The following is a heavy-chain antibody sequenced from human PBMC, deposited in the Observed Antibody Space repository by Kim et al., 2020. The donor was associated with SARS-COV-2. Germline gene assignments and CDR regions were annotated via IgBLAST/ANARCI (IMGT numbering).Heavy chain of an antibody. D-gene: IGHD2-2*01. CDR3: ARVICSSTSCHARGPSFDP. J-gene: IGHJ5*02. Sequence: SETLSLTCTVSGGSISSYYWSWIRQPPGKGLEWIGYIYYSGSTNYNPSLKSRVTISVDTSKNQFSLKLSSVTAADTAVYYCARVICSSTSCHARGPSFDPWGQGTLVTVSS. CDR2: IYYSGST. CDR1: GGSISSYY. V-gene: IGHV4-59*01.